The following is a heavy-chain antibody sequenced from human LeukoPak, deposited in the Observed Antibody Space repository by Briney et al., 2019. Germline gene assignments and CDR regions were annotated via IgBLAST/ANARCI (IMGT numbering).Heavy chain of an antibody. CDR2: ISSNGGDT. CDR3: ARRRGGWYFDY. D-gene: IGHD6-19*01. CDR1: GLTFSSFP. J-gene: IGHJ4*02. V-gene: IGHV3-64*01. Sequence: TGGSLRLSCAVSGLTFSSFPMHWVRQAPGKGLECVSSISSNGGDTYYANSVKGRFTISRDNSMNTLYLQMGSLRAEDTAVYYCARRRGGWYFDYWGQGTLVTVSS.